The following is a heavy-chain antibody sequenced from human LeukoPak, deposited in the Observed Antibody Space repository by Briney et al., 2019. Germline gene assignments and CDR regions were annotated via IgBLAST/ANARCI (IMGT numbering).Heavy chain of an antibody. D-gene: IGHD2-8*01. V-gene: IGHV3-33*01. CDR3: ARVGGTNFKYYFDY. J-gene: IGHJ4*02. Sequence: PGGSLRLSCAASGFTFSSYGMHWVRQAPGKGLEWVAVIWYDGSNKYYADSVKGRFTISRDNAKNSLFLQMNSLRAEDTAVYYCARVGGTNFKYYFDYWGQGTLVTVSS. CDR1: GFTFSSYG. CDR2: IWYDGSNK.